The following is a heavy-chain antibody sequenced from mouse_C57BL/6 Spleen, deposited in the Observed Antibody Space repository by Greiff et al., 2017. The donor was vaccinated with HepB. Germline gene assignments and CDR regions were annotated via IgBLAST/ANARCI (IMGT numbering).Heavy chain of an antibody. Sequence: EVQRVESGAELVKPGASVKLSCTASGFNIKDYYMHWVKQRTEQGLEWIGRIDPEDGETKYAPKFQGKATITADTSSNTAYLQLSSLTSEDTAVYYCARRDLGSSLFDYWGQGTTLTVSS. J-gene: IGHJ2*01. V-gene: IGHV14-2*01. CDR2: IDPEDGET. CDR3: ARRDLGSSLFDY. CDR1: GFNIKDYY. D-gene: IGHD1-1*01.